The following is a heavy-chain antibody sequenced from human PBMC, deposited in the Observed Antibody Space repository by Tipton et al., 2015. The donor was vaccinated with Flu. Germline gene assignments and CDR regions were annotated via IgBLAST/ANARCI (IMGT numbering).Heavy chain of an antibody. V-gene: IGHV4-30-4*01. J-gene: IGHJ6*02. CDR1: GDSISNSDYY. Sequence: LRLSCSVSGDSISNSDYYWNWIRQSPGKGLEWIGNVYYTGTTQYNPSLQSRLSISIDTSKNQFSLILNSVTAADTAIYYCAREGPYVYGMDVCGQGSAVTVSS. CDR2: VYYTGTT. CDR3: AREGPYVYGMDV. D-gene: IGHD3-10*02.